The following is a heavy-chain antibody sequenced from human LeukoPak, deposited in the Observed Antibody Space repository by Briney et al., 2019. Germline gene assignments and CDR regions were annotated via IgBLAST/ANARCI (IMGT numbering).Heavy chain of an antibody. Sequence: GGSLRLSCAASGFTFSSYGMHWVRQAPGKGLEWVAFIRYDGSNKYYADSVKGRFTISRDNSKNTLYLQMNSLRAEDTAVYYCAKDRYGDYDYYYYMDVWGKGTRVTVSS. V-gene: IGHV3-30*02. CDR3: AKDRYGDYDYYYYMDV. D-gene: IGHD4-17*01. J-gene: IGHJ6*03. CDR2: IRYDGSNK. CDR1: GFTFSSYG.